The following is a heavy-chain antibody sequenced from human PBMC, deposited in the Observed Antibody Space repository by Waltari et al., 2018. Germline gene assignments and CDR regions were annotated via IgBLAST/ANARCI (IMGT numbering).Heavy chain of an antibody. D-gene: IGHD6-13*01. V-gene: IGHV1-46*04. Sequence: QVQLVQSGAEVKKPGASVKVSCKASGYTFTSYYMHWVRQAPGQGLEWMGIINPSGGSTSYAQKLQGRVTMTRDTSTSTVYMELSSLRSEDTAVYYCARDPKIAAAGSHFDYWGQGTLVTVSS. CDR2: INPSGGST. J-gene: IGHJ4*02. CDR1: GYTFTSYY. CDR3: ARDPKIAAAGSHFDY.